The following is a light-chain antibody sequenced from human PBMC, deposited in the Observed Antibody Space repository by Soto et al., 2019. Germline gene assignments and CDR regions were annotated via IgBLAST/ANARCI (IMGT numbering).Light chain of an antibody. CDR3: QKYNSPPWT. CDR1: LGISDY. V-gene: IGKV1-27*01. J-gene: IGKJ1*01. CDR2: AAS. Sequence: DNPMTQSPSSLSASVGDRVTITCRASLGISDYLAWYQHKPGKVPKLLIFAASTLHSGVPSRFSGSGSGTDFTLTISSLQPDDVATYYCQKYNSPPWTFGQGTKVEIK.